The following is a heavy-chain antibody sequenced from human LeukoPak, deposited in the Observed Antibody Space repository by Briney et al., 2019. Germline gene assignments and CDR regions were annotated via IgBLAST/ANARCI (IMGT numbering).Heavy chain of an antibody. CDR1: GYIFSNYA. J-gene: IGHJ4*02. D-gene: IGHD2-15*01. CDR3: AREFCGGGSCYSPQLDS. Sequence: GASVKVSCKASGYIFSNYAVNWVRQAPGQGLEWMGWINTNTENPSYARGFTGRFVFSLDTSLTTAYLQISSLKAEDTAVYYCAREFCGGGSCYSPQLDSWGQGTLVTVSS. CDR2: INTNTENP. V-gene: IGHV7-4-1*02.